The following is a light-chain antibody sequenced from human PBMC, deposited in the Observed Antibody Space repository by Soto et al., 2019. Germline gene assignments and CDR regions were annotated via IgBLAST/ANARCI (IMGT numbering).Light chain of an antibody. CDR2: AAS. Sequence: DLQMTQSPSSLSASVGDRVTIACRASQSISRSLNWYQQKPGKAPKLLISAASSLQTGVPARFSGSGSGTEFTLTISSLQPEDFATYYCQQSYSTPRLTFGGGTKVEIK. J-gene: IGKJ4*01. CDR1: QSISRS. V-gene: IGKV1-39*01. CDR3: QQSYSTPRLT.